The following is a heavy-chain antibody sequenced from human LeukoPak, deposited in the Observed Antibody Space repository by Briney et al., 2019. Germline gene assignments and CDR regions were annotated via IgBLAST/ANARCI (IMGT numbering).Heavy chain of an antibody. D-gene: IGHD3-10*02. CDR3: ARCMFRLYYYDYMDV. CDR2: IYYSGST. Sequence: SETLSLTCTVSGGSISSSSYYWGWIRQPPGKGLEWIGSIYYSGSTYYNPSLKSRVTISVDTSKNQFSLKLSSVTAADTAVYYCARCMFRLYYYDYMDVWGKGTTVTISS. J-gene: IGHJ6*03. CDR1: GGSISSSSYY. V-gene: IGHV4-39*01.